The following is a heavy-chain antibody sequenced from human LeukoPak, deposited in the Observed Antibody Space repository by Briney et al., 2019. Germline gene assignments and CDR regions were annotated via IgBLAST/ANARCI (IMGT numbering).Heavy chain of an antibody. CDR2: ISDSGGST. CDR1: GFTFSSYE. J-gene: IGHJ4*02. D-gene: IGHD3-22*01. CDR3: AKKPSSGYYYIDY. V-gene: IGHV3-23*01. Sequence: GGSLRLSCAASGFTFSSYEMNWVRQAPGKGLEWVSTISDSGGSTYYADSVKGRFTISRDNSKNTLYLQMNSLRAEDTAVYCCAKKPSSGYYYIDYWGQGTLVTVSS.